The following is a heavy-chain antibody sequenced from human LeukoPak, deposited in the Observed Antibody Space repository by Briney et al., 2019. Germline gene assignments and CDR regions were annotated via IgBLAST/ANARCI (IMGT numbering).Heavy chain of an antibody. Sequence: GGSLRLSCAASGFTFSSYSMNWVGQAPGKGLEWVSSISSSSSYIYYADSVKGRFTISRDNAKNSLYLQMNSLRAEDTAVYYCARDHNYDFWSGQISGDAFVIWGQGTMVTVSS. CDR3: ARDHNYDFWSGQISGDAFVI. CDR2: ISSSSSYI. D-gene: IGHD3-3*01. CDR1: GFTFSSYS. J-gene: IGHJ3*02. V-gene: IGHV3-21*01.